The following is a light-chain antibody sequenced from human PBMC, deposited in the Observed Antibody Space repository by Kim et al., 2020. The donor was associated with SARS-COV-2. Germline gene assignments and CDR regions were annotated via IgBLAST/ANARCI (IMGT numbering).Light chain of an antibody. Sequence: EIVLTQSPGTLSLSPGERVTLSCRASQSVGSSYLAWYQQEPGQAPRLLIYGASSRATGIPDRFSGSGSGTDFTLTISRLEPEDFAVYYCQQYGGSRLTFGGGTKVDIK. CDR1: QSVGSSY. J-gene: IGKJ4*01. CDR2: GAS. V-gene: IGKV3-20*01. CDR3: QQYGGSRLT.